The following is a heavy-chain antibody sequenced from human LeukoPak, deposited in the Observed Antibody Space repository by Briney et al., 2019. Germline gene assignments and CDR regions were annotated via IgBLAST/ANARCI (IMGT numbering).Heavy chain of an antibody. D-gene: IGHD6-19*01. CDR3: ARVLYNSGWYPPDY. V-gene: IGHV3-74*01. J-gene: IGHJ4*02. Sequence: GGSLRLSCAASGFTFSSNWIHWVRQAPGKGLVWVSRINSDGSSTSYADSVKGRFTISRDNAKNTVYLQMNSLRAEDTAVYYCARVLYNSGWYPPDYWGQGTPVTVSS. CDR1: GFTFSSNW. CDR2: INSDGSST.